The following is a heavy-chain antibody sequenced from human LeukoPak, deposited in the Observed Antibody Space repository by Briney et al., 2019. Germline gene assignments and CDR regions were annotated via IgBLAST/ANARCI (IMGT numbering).Heavy chain of an antibody. D-gene: IGHD3-3*01. J-gene: IGHJ4*02. CDR3: ARVDTIFGVVISGRFDY. CDR1: GGSISNYY. Sequence: SETLSLTCAVSGGSISNYYRSWIRQPPGKGLEWIGCIYFSGSTNYNSSLKSRVTISVDTSRNQFSLKLSSVTAADTAVYYCARVDTIFGVVISGRFDYWGQGTLVTVSS. V-gene: IGHV4-59*12. CDR2: IYFSGST.